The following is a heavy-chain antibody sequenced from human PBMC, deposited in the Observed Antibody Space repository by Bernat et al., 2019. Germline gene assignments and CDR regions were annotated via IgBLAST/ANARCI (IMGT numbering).Heavy chain of an antibody. CDR2: TWSDGSNK. CDR3: AKEQIEVAALDY. CDR1: GFTFSNYG. J-gene: IGHJ4*02. Sequence: QVQLVESGGGVVQPGRSLRLSCAPSGFTFSNYGMQWVRQAPGKGLEWVALTWSDGSNKYYADSVKGRFTISRDNSKNTLYLQINSLRAEDTAVYYCAKEQIEVAALDYWGQGTLVTVSS. V-gene: IGHV3-33*06. D-gene: IGHD3-22*01.